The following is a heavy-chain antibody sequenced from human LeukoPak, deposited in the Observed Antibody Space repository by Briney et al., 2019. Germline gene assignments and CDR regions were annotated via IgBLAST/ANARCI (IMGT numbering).Heavy chain of an antibody. V-gene: IGHV3-30*04. J-gene: IGHJ3*02. CDR3: ARGFDTNAFDI. D-gene: IGHD3-3*01. CDR1: GFTFNAYT. CDR2: ISNDGSNK. Sequence: PGGSLRLFCAASGFTFNAYTMHWDRQAPGKGLEWVARISNDGSNKYYTDSVKGRFTISRDSSKNTVYLQMNSLRTEDTALYYCARGFDTNAFDIWGQGTLVTVSS.